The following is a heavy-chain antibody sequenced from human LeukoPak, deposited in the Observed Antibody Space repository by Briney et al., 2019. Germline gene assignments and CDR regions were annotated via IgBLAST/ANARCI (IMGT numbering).Heavy chain of an antibody. D-gene: IGHD4-17*01. Sequence: ASAKVSCKASGYTFTSYGISWVRQAPGQGLEWMGWIYSYNGNTNYAQKFQGRVTMTTDTSTSTAYMELRSLRSDDTAVYYCARLKNYGDYGYWGQGTLVTVSS. CDR3: ARLKNYGDYGY. CDR2: IYSYNGNT. V-gene: IGHV1-18*01. CDR1: GYTFTSYG. J-gene: IGHJ4*02.